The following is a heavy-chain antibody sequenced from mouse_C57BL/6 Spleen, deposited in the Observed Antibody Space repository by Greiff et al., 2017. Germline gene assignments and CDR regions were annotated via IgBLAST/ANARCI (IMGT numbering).Heavy chain of an antibody. Sequence: QVQLQQSGAELVKPGASVKISCKASGYAFSSYWMNWVKQRPGKGLEWIGQIYPGDGDTNYNGKFKGKATLTADKTSSTAYMQLSSLTSEDPAVYFCARNYGSSYDYAMDYWGQGTSVTVSS. CDR3: ARNYGSSYDYAMDY. D-gene: IGHD1-1*01. J-gene: IGHJ4*01. CDR1: GYAFSSYW. CDR2: IYPGDGDT. V-gene: IGHV1-80*01.